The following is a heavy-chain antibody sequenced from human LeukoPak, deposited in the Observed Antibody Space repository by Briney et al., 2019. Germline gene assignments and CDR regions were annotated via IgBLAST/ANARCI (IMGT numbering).Heavy chain of an antibody. Sequence: SETLSLTCTVSGGSISSYYWSWIRQTPGKGLEWMGYIYYSGSTNDDPYLKIRVTISVDTSKNQFSLKLSSVTAADTAVYYCARAYSGSRQPLDYWGEGTMLTVSS. CDR2: IYYSGST. CDR3: ARAYSGSRQPLDY. J-gene: IGHJ4*02. CDR1: GGSISSYY. V-gene: IGHV4-59*01. D-gene: IGHD1-26*01.